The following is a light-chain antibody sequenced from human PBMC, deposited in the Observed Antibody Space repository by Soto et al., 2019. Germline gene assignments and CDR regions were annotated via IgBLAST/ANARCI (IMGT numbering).Light chain of an antibody. CDR1: QDINNY. Sequence: IQMTQSRSSLSASIGDRVTITCQASQDINNYLNWYQQKPGKAPKFLIYSVSSLQSGVPSRFSGSGSGTDFTLTINSLQPEDFATYYCQQGYSSAITFGQGTRLEIK. CDR2: SVS. V-gene: IGKV1-39*01. J-gene: IGKJ5*01. CDR3: QQGYSSAIT.